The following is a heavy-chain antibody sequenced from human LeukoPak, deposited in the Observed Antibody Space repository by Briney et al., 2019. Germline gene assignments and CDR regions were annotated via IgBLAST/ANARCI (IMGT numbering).Heavy chain of an antibody. J-gene: IGHJ4*02. CDR2: IIPIFGTA. D-gene: IGHD4-17*01. Sequence: SVKVSCKASGGTFSSYAISWVRQAPGQGLEWMGGIIPIFGTANYAQKFQGRVSITADESTSTAYMELSSLRSEDTAVYYCARDRGGDYVLDYWGQGTLVTVSS. CDR3: ARDRGGDYVLDY. V-gene: IGHV1-69*13. CDR1: GGTFSSYA.